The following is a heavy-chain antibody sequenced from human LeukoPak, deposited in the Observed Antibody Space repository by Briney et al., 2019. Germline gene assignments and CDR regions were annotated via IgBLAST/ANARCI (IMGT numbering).Heavy chain of an antibody. V-gene: IGHV4-59*08. Sequence: SETLSLTCTVSGGSISSYYWSWIRQPPGKGPEWIGYIYYSGSTNYNPSLKSRVTISVDTSKNQFSLKLSSVTAADTAVYYCASHDYGGNLGAFDIWGQGTMVTVSS. J-gene: IGHJ3*02. D-gene: IGHD4-23*01. CDR2: IYYSGST. CDR1: GGSISSYY. CDR3: ASHDYGGNLGAFDI.